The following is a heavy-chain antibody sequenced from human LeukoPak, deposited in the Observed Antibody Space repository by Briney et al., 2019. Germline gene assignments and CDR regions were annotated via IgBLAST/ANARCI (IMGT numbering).Heavy chain of an antibody. V-gene: IGHV4-4*07. CDR2: IYTSGST. CDR3: ASSAYESSGYGGYYMDV. J-gene: IGHJ6*03. CDR1: GGSISSYY. D-gene: IGHD3-22*01. Sequence: TSETLSLTCTVSGGSISSYYWSWIRQPAGKGLEWIGRIYTSGSTNYNPSLKSRATMSVDTSKNQFSLKLSSVTAADTAVYYCASSAYESSGYGGYYMDVWGKGTTVTVSS.